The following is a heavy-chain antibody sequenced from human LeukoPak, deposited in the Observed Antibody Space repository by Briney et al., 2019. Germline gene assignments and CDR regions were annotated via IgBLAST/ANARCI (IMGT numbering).Heavy chain of an antibody. Sequence: GGPLRLSCAASGFTFSSYWMSWVRQAPGKGLEWVANIKQDGSEKYYVDSVKGRFTISRDNAKNSLYLQMNSLRAEDTAVYYCARGPIAAATYYYYYYMDVWGKGTTVTVSS. CDR1: GFTFSSYW. V-gene: IGHV3-7*04. CDR2: IKQDGSEK. D-gene: IGHD6-13*01. CDR3: ARGPIAAATYYYYYYMDV. J-gene: IGHJ6*03.